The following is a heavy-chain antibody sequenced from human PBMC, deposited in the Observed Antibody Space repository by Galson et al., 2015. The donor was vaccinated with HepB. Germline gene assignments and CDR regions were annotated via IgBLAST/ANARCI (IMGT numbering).Heavy chain of an antibody. J-gene: IGHJ4*02. CDR3: TKEIGYCSGGTCYHRENYFDF. V-gene: IGHV3-23*01. CDR2: ISGSGGST. Sequence: SLRLSCAVSGFTFSSHAMSWVRQAPGKGLEWVSAISGSGGSTYYADSVKGRFTISRDNSKNTLDLQMNSLRAEDTAVYYCTKEIGYCSGGTCYHRENYFDFWGQGTLVTVSS. D-gene: IGHD2-15*01. CDR1: GFTFSSHA.